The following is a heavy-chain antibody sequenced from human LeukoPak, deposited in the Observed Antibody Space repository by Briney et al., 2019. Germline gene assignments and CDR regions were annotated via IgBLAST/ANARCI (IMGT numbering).Heavy chain of an antibody. CDR1: GYTFTSYG. CDR3: ARGGYDFWSGYYNPLFEY. J-gene: IGHJ4*02. Sequence: VASVKVSCKASGYTFTSYGISWVRQAPGQGLEWMGWISAYNGNTNYAQKLQGRVTMTTDTSTSTAYIELRSLRSDDTAVYYCARGGYDFWSGYYNPLFEYWGQGTLVTVSS. V-gene: IGHV1-18*01. D-gene: IGHD3-3*01. CDR2: ISAYNGNT.